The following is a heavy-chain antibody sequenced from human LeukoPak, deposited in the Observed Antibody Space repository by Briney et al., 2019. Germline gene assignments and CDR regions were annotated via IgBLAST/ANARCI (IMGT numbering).Heavy chain of an antibody. Sequence: PGGSLRLSCAASGFTFSSYAMSWVRQAPGKGLEWVSYISSSSSTIYYADSVKGRFTISRDNSKNTLYLQMNSLRAEDTAVYYCAIAPADGWARDWGQGTLVTVSS. CDR2: ISSSSSTI. D-gene: IGHD5-24*01. CDR1: GFTFSSYA. J-gene: IGHJ4*02. CDR3: AIAPADGWARD. V-gene: IGHV3-23*01.